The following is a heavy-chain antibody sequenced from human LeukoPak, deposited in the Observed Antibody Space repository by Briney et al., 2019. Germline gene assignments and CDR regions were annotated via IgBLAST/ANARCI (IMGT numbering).Heavy chain of an antibody. CDR2: IHPNSGGT. V-gene: IGHV1-2*02. Sequence: ASVKVSCKASGYIFTGYYMHWVLQAPGQGLEWMGWIHPNSGGTNYAQNFQGRVTMTRDTSISTAYMELSRLRSDDTAVYYCARDQRMRAFDIWGQGTMVTVSS. CDR3: ARDQRMRAFDI. D-gene: IGHD2/OR15-2a*01. J-gene: IGHJ3*02. CDR1: GYIFTGYY.